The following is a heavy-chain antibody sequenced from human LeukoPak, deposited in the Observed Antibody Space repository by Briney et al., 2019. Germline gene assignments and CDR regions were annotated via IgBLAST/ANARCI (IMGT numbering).Heavy chain of an antibody. CDR2: ISSSSTNI. CDR3: ARDDTAVAGTELDF. J-gene: IGHJ4*02. V-gene: IGHV3-21*01. D-gene: IGHD6-19*01. CDR1: GFTFSSYS. Sequence: GGSLRLSCAASGFTFSSYSMNWVRQAPGKGLEWVSSISSSSTNIYYTDSVMGRFTISRDNAKNSLYLQMNSLRAEDTAVYYCARDDTAVAGTELDFWGQGTLVTVSS.